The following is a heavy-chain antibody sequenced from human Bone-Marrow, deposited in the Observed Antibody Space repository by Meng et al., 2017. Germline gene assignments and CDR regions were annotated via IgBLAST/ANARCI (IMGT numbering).Heavy chain of an antibody. J-gene: IGHJ4*02. CDR2: IIPIFGTA. D-gene: IGHD3-16*01. CDR1: GGTFGSYA. V-gene: IGHV1-69*06. CDR3: ARDQDYVDY. Sequence: VRLVDAGDEVKKAGSAVKASCKASGGTFGSYAISWVRQAPGQGLEWMGGIIPIFGTANYAQKFQGRVTITADKSTSTAYMELSSLRSEDTAVYYCARDQDYVDYWGQGTLVTVSS.